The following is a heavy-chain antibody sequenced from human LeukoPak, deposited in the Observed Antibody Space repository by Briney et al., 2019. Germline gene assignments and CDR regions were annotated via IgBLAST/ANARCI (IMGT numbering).Heavy chain of an antibody. J-gene: IGHJ6*02. D-gene: IGHD6-13*01. CDR3: ATIIAAAGTGRGGVYYYYYYGMDV. Sequence: ASVKVSCKASGGTFSSYAISWVRQAPGQGLEWMGGIIPIFGTANYAQKFQGRVTITADESTSTAYMELSSLRSGDTAVYYCATIIAAAGTGRGGVYYYYYYGMDVWGQGTTVTVSS. CDR1: GGTFSSYA. CDR2: IIPIFGTA. V-gene: IGHV1-69*13.